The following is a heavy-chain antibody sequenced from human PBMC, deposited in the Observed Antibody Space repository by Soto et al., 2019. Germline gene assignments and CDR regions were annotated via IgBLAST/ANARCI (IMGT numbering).Heavy chain of an antibody. D-gene: IGHD3-10*01. CDR3: ARESAGSHKNNWFDP. Sequence: QVQLQESGPGLVKPSETLSLTCTVSGASITTYYWSWFRQPPGKGLEWIGYIHDSGSTYYHPSLNSRVTLSLDTSRKQLFLQLNSVTAADTAMYYCARESAGSHKNNWFDPWGQGTLVTVSS. CDR1: GASITTYY. V-gene: IGHV4-59*01. J-gene: IGHJ5*02. CDR2: IHDSGST.